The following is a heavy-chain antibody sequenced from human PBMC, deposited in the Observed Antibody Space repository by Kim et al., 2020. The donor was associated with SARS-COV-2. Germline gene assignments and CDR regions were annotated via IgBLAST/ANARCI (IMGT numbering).Heavy chain of an antibody. Sequence: GGSLRLSCAASGFTFSSYWMSWVRQAPGKGLEWVANIKQDGSEKYYLDSVKGRFTISRDNAKNSLYLQMNSLRAEDTAVYHCAREIAAVQRGFEYWGQGTLVTVSS. CDR3: AREIAAVQRGFEY. CDR2: IKQDGSEK. J-gene: IGHJ4*02. V-gene: IGHV3-7*03. D-gene: IGHD6-6*01. CDR1: GFTFSSYW.